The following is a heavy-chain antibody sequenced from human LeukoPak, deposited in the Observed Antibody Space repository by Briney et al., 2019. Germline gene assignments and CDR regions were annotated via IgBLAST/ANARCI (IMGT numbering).Heavy chain of an antibody. CDR1: GGSFSGYY. CDR2: VNPRGDT. D-gene: IGHD1-1*01. J-gene: IGHJ4*03. CDR3: ARGPTISETGYFDY. V-gene: IGHV4-34*01. Sequence: SETLSLTCAVYGGSFSGYYWSSIRQSPGKGLQWIADVNPRGDTNYNPSVKGRVTISVDTSKNQFSLKVTSLTAADTAVYYCARGPTISETGYFDYWGQGTLVTVSS.